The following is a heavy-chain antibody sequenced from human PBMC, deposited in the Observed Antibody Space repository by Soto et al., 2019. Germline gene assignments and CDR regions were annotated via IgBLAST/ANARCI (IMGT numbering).Heavy chain of an antibody. J-gene: IGHJ6*02. CDR1: GGSMRSYY. Sequence: LSLTCSVSGGSMRSYYWNWLRQPAGKGLEWIGRIYSRGDTNYNPSVKSRVTMSVDTSKNEFSLRLNSVTAADTAVYYCAGIGEDVYYGMDVWGQGTTAPVYS. CDR3: AGIGEDVYYGMDV. CDR2: IYSRGDT. D-gene: IGHD3-16*01. V-gene: IGHV4-4*07.